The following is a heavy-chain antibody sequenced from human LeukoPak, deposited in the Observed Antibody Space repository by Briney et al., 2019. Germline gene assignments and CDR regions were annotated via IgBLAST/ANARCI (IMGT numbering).Heavy chain of an antibody. V-gene: IGHV3-21*01. Sequence: GSLRLSCAASGFTFSSYSMNWVRQAPGNGLEWVSSISSSSSYIYYADSVKGRFTISRDNAKNSLYLQMNSLRAEDTAVYYCARVKRDAFDIWGQGTMVTVSS. J-gene: IGHJ3*02. CDR2: ISSSSSYI. CDR3: ARVKRDAFDI. CDR1: GFTFSSYS.